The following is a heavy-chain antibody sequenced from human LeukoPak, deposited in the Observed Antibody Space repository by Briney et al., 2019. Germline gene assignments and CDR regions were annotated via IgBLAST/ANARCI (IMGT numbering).Heavy chain of an antibody. CDR2: SHYSGST. J-gene: IGHJ6*02. Sequence: PSETLSLTCTVSGGPISTYYWTWIRQPPGKGLEWIGYSHYSGSTNYSPSLKSRVTISVDTSTNQFSLTLNSVTAADTAVYYCSRAPRGESDAASGFYSVDVWGQGTTVTVSS. V-gene: IGHV4-59*01. CDR1: GGPISTYY. D-gene: IGHD3-22*01. CDR3: SRAPRGESDAASGFYSVDV.